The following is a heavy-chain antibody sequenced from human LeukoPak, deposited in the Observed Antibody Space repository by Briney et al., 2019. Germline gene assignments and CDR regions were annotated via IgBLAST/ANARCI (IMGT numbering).Heavy chain of an antibody. Sequence: PGGSLRLSCAASGFTFSTYWMRWVRQAPGKGLVWVSRINSDGSTTTYADSVKGRFTISRDNVKNTLYLQMDSLRAEDTAVYYCARGGIITFGGDLPNWGQGTLVTVSS. V-gene: IGHV3-74*01. CDR2: INSDGSTT. D-gene: IGHD3-16*01. CDR1: GFTFSTYW. J-gene: IGHJ4*01. CDR3: ARGGIITFGGDLPN.